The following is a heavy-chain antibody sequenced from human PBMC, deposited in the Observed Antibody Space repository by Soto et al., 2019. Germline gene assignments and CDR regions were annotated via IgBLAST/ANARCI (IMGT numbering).Heavy chain of an antibody. CDR3: AGDPDSHYTDSHASSYP. V-gene: IGHV1-69*08. D-gene: IGHD4-4*01. CDR1: GGTFSTYT. Sequence: QVQLVQSGAEVKKPGSSVKVSCKASGGTFSTYTITWVRQAPGQGLEWMGRIIPIIGIINYAQKFQGRVTIREDKSQGAADLELPGLGSDDMDVYCCAGDPDSHYTDSHASSYPWGQGTLVPVSS. CDR2: IIPIIGII. J-gene: IGHJ5*02.